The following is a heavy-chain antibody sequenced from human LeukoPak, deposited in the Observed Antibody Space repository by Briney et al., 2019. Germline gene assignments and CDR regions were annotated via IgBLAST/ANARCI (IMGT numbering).Heavy chain of an antibody. CDR3: ARQYYDSSGYYSLNYFDY. V-gene: IGHV4-39*01. D-gene: IGHD3-22*01. Sequence: PSETLSLTCTVSGGSISSSTYYWGWIRQPPGKGLEGIGSIYYSGSTYYNPSLKSRVTISVDTSKNHFSLKLSSVTAADTAVYYCARQYYDSSGYYSLNYFDYWGQGTLVTVSS. CDR1: GGSISSSTYY. J-gene: IGHJ4*02. CDR2: IYYSGST.